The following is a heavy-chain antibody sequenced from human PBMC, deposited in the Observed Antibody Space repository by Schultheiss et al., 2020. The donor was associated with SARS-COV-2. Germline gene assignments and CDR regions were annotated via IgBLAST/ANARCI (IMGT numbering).Heavy chain of an antibody. CDR1: GFTFSSYG. CDR3: AKDLGVDTAMVAEYFDY. J-gene: IGHJ4*02. Sequence: GGSLRLSCAASGFTFSSYGMHWVRQAPGKGLEWVSAISGSGGSTYYADSVKGRFTISRDNSKNTLYLQMNSLRAEDTAVYYCAKDLGVDTAMVAEYFDYWGQGTLVTVSS. CDR2: ISGSGGST. V-gene: IGHV3-23*01. D-gene: IGHD5-18*01.